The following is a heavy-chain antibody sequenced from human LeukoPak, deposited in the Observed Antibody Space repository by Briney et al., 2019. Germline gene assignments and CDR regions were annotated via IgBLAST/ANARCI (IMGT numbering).Heavy chain of an antibody. J-gene: IGHJ5*02. D-gene: IGHD6-13*01. CDR2: TSDTGGSA. CDR1: GFTFRSYA. Sequence: GGSLRLSCAASGFTFRSYAMNWVRQAPGKGLEWVSATSDTGGSAYYADSVKGRFTISRDNSKNTLYLQINSLRAEDTAVYYCAKAYGNSWFPFDPWGQGTLVTVSS. CDR3: AKAYGNSWFPFDP. V-gene: IGHV3-23*01.